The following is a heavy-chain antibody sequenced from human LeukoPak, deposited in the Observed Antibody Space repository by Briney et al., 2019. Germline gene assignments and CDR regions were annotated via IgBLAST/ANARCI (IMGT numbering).Heavy chain of an antibody. V-gene: IGHV3-7*01. CDR3: ARDQDPTSWHALDI. Sequence: PGGSLRLSCAASAFTFSRYWMTWVRQAPGKGLEWVANIKQDGSEKSYVDSVKGRFTISRDNAKNSLFLQMNSLRAEDTAVYYCARDQDPTSWHALDIWGQGTMVIVSS. J-gene: IGHJ3*02. CDR2: IKQDGSEK. CDR1: AFTFSRYW.